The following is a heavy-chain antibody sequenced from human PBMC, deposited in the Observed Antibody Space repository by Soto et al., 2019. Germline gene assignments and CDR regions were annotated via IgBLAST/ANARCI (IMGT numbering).Heavy chain of an antibody. D-gene: IGHD6-13*01. J-gene: IGHJ4*02. CDR1: GLTSRRYW. CDR2: IKQDGSER. V-gene: IGHV3-7*04. Sequence: PGGSLRLSCADSGLTSRRYWVSWVRQAPGKGLEWVASIKQDGSERYYVDSVKGRFTISRDNAKNSQYLQMNSLRAEDTAVYYCARKGYCSWCFDYWGQGA. CDR3: ARKGYCSWCFDY.